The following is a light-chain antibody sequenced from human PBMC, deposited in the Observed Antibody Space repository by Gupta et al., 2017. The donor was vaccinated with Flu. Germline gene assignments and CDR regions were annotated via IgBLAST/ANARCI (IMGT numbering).Light chain of an antibody. CDR2: TAS. CDR3: QQRNGYPIT. J-gene: IGKJ5*01. CDR1: HAISSH. V-gene: IGKV1-9*01. Sequence: PSFLSASVGDTVAITCRASHAISSHLAWYQQRPVQAPKLLIHTASTLQDGVPSRFSGSGSGAEFPLTISILQPEDFATYYCQQRNGYPITFGQGTRVEIK.